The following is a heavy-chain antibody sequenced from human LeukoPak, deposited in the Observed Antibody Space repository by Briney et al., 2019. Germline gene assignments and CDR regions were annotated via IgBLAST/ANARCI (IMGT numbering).Heavy chain of an antibody. V-gene: IGHV3-23*01. J-gene: IGHJ4*02. CDR2: ISGSGGST. CDR3: AKDRSGYDYYGQFYFDY. D-gene: IGHD5-12*01. Sequence: GGSLRLSCAASGFTFSSYAMGWVRKASGKGLEWVSGISGSGGSTYYADSVKGRFTISRDNSKNTLYLQMDSLRADDTAVYYCAKDRSGYDYYGQFYFDYWGQGILVTASS. CDR1: GFTFSSYA.